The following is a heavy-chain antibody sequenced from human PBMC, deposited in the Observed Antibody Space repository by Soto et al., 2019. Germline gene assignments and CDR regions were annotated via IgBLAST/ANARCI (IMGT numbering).Heavy chain of an antibody. CDR1: GLSFRSYP. CDR2: ISHDGSDK. CDR3: ARELGNRGSTY. D-gene: IGHD2-2*01. Sequence: QVQLVQSGGGVVQPGRSLRLSCEAPGLSFRSYPMHWVRQAPGKGLEWVAIISHDGSDKNYADSVKGRFTISRDNSKNTLYLQMNSLRTEDTAVYFWARELGNRGSTYWGQGTLVTVSS. J-gene: IGHJ4*02. V-gene: IGHV3-30-3*01.